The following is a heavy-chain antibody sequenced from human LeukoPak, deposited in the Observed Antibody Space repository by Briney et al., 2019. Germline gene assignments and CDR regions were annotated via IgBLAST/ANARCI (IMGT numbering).Heavy chain of an antibody. J-gene: IGHJ3*02. V-gene: IGHV3-30*04. CDR3: ARDAWRIDYGSGKGAFDI. CDR1: GFTFSSYE. D-gene: IGHD3-10*01. CDR2: ISYDGSNK. Sequence: GGSLRLSCAASGFTFSSYEMNWVRQAPGKGLEWVAVISYDGSNKYYADSVKGRFTISRDNAKNSLYLQMNSLRAEDTAVYYCARDAWRIDYGSGKGAFDIWGQGTMVTVSS.